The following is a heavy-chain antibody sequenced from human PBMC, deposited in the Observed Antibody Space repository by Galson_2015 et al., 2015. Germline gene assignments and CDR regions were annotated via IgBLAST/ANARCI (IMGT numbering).Heavy chain of an antibody. Sequence: PGKGLEWVSYISSSSATIHYADSVKGRFTISRDNAKNSLYLQMNSLRDEDTAVYYCARDPWRGSYKVFYFDYWGQGTLVTVSS. D-gene: IGHD1-26*01. V-gene: IGHV3-48*02. CDR2: ISSSSATI. J-gene: IGHJ4*02. CDR3: ARDPWRGSYKVFYFDY.